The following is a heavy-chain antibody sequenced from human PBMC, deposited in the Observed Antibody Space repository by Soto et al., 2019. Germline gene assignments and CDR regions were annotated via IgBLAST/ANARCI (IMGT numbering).Heavy chain of an antibody. J-gene: IGHJ6*03. CDR1: GYTFTSYY. D-gene: IGHD5-12*01. V-gene: IGHV1-8*02. CDR3: ARLYSGYAQLDNYYYYYYMDV. Sequence: ASVKVSCKASGYTFTSYYMHWVRQATGQGLEWMGWMNPNSGNTGYAQKFQGRVTMTRNTSISTAYMELSSLRSEDTAVYYCARLYSGYAQLDNYYYYYYMDVWGKGTTVTVSS. CDR2: MNPNSGNT.